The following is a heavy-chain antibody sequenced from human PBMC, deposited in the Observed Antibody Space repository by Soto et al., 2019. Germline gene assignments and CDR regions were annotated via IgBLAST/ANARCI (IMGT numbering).Heavy chain of an antibody. D-gene: IGHD3-22*01. CDR1: GFSFSIHA. CDR3: ASGAAFYYDTSRY. V-gene: IGHV3-30-3*01. J-gene: IGHJ4*02. CDR2: MSPNGDNQ. Sequence: QVELVESGGGVVQSGGFLRLSCAAPGFSFSIHALHWIRQAPGEGLEWVAVMSPNGDNQYYADSVKGRFTISRDTSKSTLSLQMTSLRPEDTAVYYCASGAAFYYDTSRYWGQGTLVTVSS.